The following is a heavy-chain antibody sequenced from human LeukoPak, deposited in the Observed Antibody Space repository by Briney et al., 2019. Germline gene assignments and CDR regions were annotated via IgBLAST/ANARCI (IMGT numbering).Heavy chain of an antibody. J-gene: IGHJ4*02. CDR3: ARGPYYDSSGYYYSPWWYFDY. D-gene: IGHD3-22*01. V-gene: IGHV1-2*06. CDR2: INPNSGGT. Sequence: ASVKVSCKASGYTFTGYYMHWVRQAPGQGLEWMGRINPNSGGTNYAQKFQGRVTMTRDTSISTAYMELSRLRSDDTAVYYCARGPYYDSSGYYYSPWWYFDYWGQGTLVTVSS. CDR1: GYTFTGYY.